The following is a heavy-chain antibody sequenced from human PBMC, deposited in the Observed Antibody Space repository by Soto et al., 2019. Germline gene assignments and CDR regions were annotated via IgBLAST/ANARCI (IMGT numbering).Heavy chain of an antibody. J-gene: IGHJ4*02. CDR1: GFTFSSSA. D-gene: IGHD2-21*01. CDR2: ITGSGGST. V-gene: IGHV3-23*01. Sequence: GGSLRLSCAASGFTFSSSAMNWVRQAPGKGLEWVSVITGSGGSTKYADSVKGRFTISRDNSKNTLYLQMNSLRAEETAVYYCAKKYCGSAVRHTFGRGLFDYWAQGT. CDR3: AKKYCGSAVRHTFGRGLFDY.